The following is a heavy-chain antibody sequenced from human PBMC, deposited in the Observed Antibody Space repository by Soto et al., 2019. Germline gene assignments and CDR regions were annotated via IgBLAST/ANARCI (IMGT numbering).Heavy chain of an antibody. J-gene: IGHJ4*02. D-gene: IGHD2-21*01. Sequence: GGSLRLSCAASGFTFDDYGMSWARQAPGKGLEWVSGVNWNGGSTGYADSVKGRFTISRDNAKNSLYLQMNSLTAADAAMYYCATLPPRVVVSVLPIPTWGQETQVTVSS. CDR2: VNWNGGST. CDR3: ATLPPRVVVSVLPIPT. V-gene: IGHV3-20*04. CDR1: GFTFDDYG.